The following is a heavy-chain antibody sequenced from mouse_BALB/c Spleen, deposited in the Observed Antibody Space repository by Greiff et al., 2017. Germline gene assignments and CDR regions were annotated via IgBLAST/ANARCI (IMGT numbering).Heavy chain of an antibody. CDR3: ARRWLLRHYAMDY. Sequence: EVKLVESGPGLVKPSQSLSLTCTVTGYSITSDYAWNWIRQFPGNKLEWMGYISYSGSTSYNPSLKSRISITRDTSKNQFFLQLNSVTTEDTATYYCARRWLLRHYAMDYWGQGTSVTVSS. D-gene: IGHD2-3*01. J-gene: IGHJ4*01. CDR2: ISYSGST. CDR1: GYSITSDYA. V-gene: IGHV3-2*02.